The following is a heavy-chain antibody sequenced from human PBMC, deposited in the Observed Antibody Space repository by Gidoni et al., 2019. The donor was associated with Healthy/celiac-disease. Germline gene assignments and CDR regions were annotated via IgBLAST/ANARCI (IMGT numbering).Heavy chain of an antibody. CDR1: GFTFSRFG. J-gene: IGHJ6*02. Sequence: QVQLVESGGGVVQPGRSLRLSCAASGFTFSRFGMHSCRPAPGKGLEWVAVIWYDGSNKDYADSVKGRFTISRDNSKNTLYLQMNSLRAEDTAVYYCARDNYDFWSGSPPFFYYYYGMDVWGQGTTVTVSS. D-gene: IGHD3-3*01. V-gene: IGHV3-33*01. CDR2: IWYDGSNK. CDR3: ARDNYDFWSGSPPFFYYYYGMDV.